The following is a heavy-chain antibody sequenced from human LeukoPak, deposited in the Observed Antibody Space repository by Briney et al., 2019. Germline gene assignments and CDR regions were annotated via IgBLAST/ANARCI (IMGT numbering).Heavy chain of an antibody. CDR1: GGSFGGYF. Sequence: SETLSLTCTVSGGSFGGYFWSWIRQPPGKGLEWIGEINHGGGSNYNPSLKSRVTMSLGTSENQFYLNLTSVTAADTAMYFCARWRGRGWFDPWGQGTQVTVSS. CDR3: ARWRGRGWFDP. CDR2: INHGGGS. V-gene: IGHV4-34*10. J-gene: IGHJ5*02.